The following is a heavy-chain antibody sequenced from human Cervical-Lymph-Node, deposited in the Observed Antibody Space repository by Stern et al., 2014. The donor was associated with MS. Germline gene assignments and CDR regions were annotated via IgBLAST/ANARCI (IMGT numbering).Heavy chain of an antibody. D-gene: IGHD6-19*01. J-gene: IGHJ4*02. CDR3: AREGTETAVAAFDL. CDR2: IIPIFNTA. CDR1: GGTFSSHS. V-gene: IGHV1-69*01. Sequence: QVQLVQSGAEVRKPGSSVKVSCKASGGTFSSHSFSWVRQAPGQGLAWMGQIIPIFNTANYAQKFQGRVTMTADGSTSTVYMELSSLRSEDTAVYYCAREGTETAVAAFDLWGQGTLVTVSS.